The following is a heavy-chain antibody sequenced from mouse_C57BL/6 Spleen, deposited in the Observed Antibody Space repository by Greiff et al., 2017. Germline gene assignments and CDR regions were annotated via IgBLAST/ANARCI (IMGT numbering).Heavy chain of an antibody. V-gene: IGHV2-5*01. CDR2: IWRGGST. J-gene: IGHJ4*01. CDR1: GFSLTSYG. Sequence: VQLQESGPGLVQPSQSLSITCTVSGFSLTSYGVHWVRQSPGKGLEWLGVIWRGGSTDYNAAFMSRLSITKDNSKSQVFFKMNSLQADDTAIYYCSNIYYDYDGRGWYAMDYWGQGTSVTVSS. D-gene: IGHD2-4*01. CDR3: SNIYYDYDGRGWYAMDY.